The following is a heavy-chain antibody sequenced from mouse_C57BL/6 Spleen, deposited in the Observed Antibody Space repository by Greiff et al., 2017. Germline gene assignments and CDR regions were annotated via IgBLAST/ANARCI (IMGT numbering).Heavy chain of an antibody. CDR2: IHPNSGST. CDR1: GYTFTSYW. Sequence: QVQLQQPGAELVKPGASVKLSCKASGYTFTSYWMHWVKQRPGQGLEWIGMIHPNSGSTNYNEKFKSKATLTVDKSSSTAYMQLSSLTSEDSAVYYCAREKLRGYYYAMDYWGQGTSVTVSS. CDR3: AREKLRGYYYAMDY. J-gene: IGHJ4*01. V-gene: IGHV1-64*01. D-gene: IGHD1-1*01.